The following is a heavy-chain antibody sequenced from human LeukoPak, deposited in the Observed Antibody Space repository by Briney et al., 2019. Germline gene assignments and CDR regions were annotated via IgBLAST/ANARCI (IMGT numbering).Heavy chain of an antibody. V-gene: IGHV1-69*04. J-gene: IGHJ4*02. CDR3: ARVLVPGYFDY. Sequence: GSSVKVSCKASRGTFSSYAISWVRQAPGQGLEWMGRIIPILGIANYAQKFQGRVTITADKSTSTAYMELSSLRSEDTAVYYCARVLVPGYFDYWGQGTLVTVSS. CDR1: RGTFSSYA. CDR2: IIPILGIA. D-gene: IGHD4/OR15-4a*01.